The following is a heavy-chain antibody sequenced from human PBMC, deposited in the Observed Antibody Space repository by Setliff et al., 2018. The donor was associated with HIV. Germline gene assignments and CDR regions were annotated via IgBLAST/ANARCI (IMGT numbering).Heavy chain of an antibody. CDR1: GYTFTSYA. J-gene: IGHJ4*02. D-gene: IGHD6-6*01. V-gene: IGHV1-3*01. Sequence: ASVKVSCKASGYTFTSYAMHWVRQAPGQRLEWMGWINAGNGKTEYSQKFQGRVTITRDTSASTAYMELSSLRSEDTAVYYCAEGRSRSYLDYWGQGTLVTVSS. CDR3: AEGRSRSYLDY. CDR2: INAGNGKT.